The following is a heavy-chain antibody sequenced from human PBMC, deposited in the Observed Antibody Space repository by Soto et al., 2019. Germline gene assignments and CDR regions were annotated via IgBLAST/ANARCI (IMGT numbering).Heavy chain of an antibody. CDR2: IYYSGST. V-gene: IGHV4-30-4*01. D-gene: IGHD5-18*01. Sequence: PSETLSLTCTVSGGSISSGDHYWSWIRQPPGKGLEWIGYIYYSGSTYYNPSLKSRVTISVDTSKNQFSLKLSSVTAADTAVYSCARTPWDGYTGYYFDYWGQGTLVTVSS. CDR3: ARTPWDGYTGYYFDY. CDR1: GGSISSGDHY. J-gene: IGHJ4*02.